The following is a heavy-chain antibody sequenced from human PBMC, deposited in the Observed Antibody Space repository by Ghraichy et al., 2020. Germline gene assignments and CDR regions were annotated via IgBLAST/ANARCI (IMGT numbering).Heavy chain of an antibody. D-gene: IGHD4-17*01. CDR2: ISGSGGST. Sequence: WGSLRLSCAASGFTFSSYAMSWVRQAPGKGLEWVSAISGSGGSTYYADSVKGRFTISRDNSKNTLYLQMNSLRAEDTAVYYCAKGRPNWDYGDYGPPFWGQGTLVTVSS. V-gene: IGHV3-23*01. J-gene: IGHJ4*02. CDR3: AKGRPNWDYGDYGPPF. CDR1: GFTFSSYA.